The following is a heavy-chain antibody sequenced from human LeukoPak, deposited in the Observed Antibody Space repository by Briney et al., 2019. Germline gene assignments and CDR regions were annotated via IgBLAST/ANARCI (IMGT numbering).Heavy chain of an antibody. V-gene: IGHV3-21*01. CDR2: ISSSSSYI. D-gene: IGHD6-13*01. CDR1: GFTFSSYS. J-gene: IGHJ5*02. CDR3: ARAHSSSWYSRWFDP. Sequence: GGSLRLSCAASGFTFSSYSMNWVRQAPGKGLEWVSSISSSSSYIYYADSVKGRFTISRDNAKNSLYLQMNSLRPEDTAVYYCARAHSSSWYSRWFDPWGQGTLVTVSS.